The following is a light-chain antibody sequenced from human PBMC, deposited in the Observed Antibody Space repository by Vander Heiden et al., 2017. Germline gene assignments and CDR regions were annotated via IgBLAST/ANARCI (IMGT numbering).Light chain of an antibody. CDR3: SSYTGSNTLV. V-gene: IGLV2-14*01. CDR2: DVS. CDR1: SSDIGCYNH. J-gene: IGLJ3*02. Sequence: QSALTHPPSVSGSPGQSITISCTGTSSDIGCYNHVSWYQQHPGKAPKLMISDVSNRPSGISSRFSGSKSGNTASLTISGLQAEDEADYYCSSYTGSNTLVFGGGTKLTVL.